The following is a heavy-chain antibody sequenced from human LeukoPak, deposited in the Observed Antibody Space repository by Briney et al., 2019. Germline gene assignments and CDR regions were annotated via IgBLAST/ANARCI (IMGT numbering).Heavy chain of an antibody. Sequence: GASVKVSCKASGYTFTSYYMHWVRQAPGQGLEWMGTINPSGGSTSYAQKFQGRVTMTRDTSTSTVYMELSSLRSEDTAVYYCARGVPYCGGDCLVFDPWGQGTLVTVSS. D-gene: IGHD2-21*02. CDR2: INPSGGST. CDR1: GYTFTSYY. CDR3: ARGVPYCGGDCLVFDP. V-gene: IGHV1-46*01. J-gene: IGHJ5*02.